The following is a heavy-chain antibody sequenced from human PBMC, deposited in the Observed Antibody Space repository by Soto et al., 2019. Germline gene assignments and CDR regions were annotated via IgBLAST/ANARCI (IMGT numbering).Heavy chain of an antibody. J-gene: IGHJ4*02. Sequence: QLQLKESGPGLVQPSQTLSLTCNVSGGSIGSGGYYWSWIRQHPGKGLEWIGYIYYSGTTHYNPSLKSRVSISVGTSQKQFSLQLRSVTAADTAVYYCARDREPSAYFDFWGQGILVTVSS. CDR3: ARDREPSAYFDF. D-gene: IGHD1-1*01. V-gene: IGHV4-31*03. CDR2: IYYSGTT. CDR1: GGSIGSGGYY.